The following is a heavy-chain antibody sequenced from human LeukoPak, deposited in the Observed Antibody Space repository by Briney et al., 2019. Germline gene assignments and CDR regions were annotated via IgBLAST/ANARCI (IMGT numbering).Heavy chain of an antibody. D-gene: IGHD3-3*01. V-gene: IGHV3-23*01. CDR3: AKDLWKADY. Sequence: PGGSLRLSCAASGFTFSSYAMSWVRQAPGKGLEWVSAIGGDAVSTYYADSMKGRFSISRDNSKNTLYLQMNSLRADDTAVYYCAKDLWKADYWGQGTLVTVSS. CDR2: IGGDAVST. J-gene: IGHJ4*02. CDR1: GFTFSSYA.